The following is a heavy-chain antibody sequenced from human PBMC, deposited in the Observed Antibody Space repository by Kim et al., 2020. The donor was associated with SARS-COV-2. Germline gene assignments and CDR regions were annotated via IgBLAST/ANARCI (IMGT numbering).Heavy chain of an antibody. D-gene: IGHD2-2*01. J-gene: IGHJ4*01. CDR3: AGLLGYCSRTSCSKPFDY. CDR1: GGSFSGYY. Sequence: SETLSLTCAVYGGSFSGYYWSWIRQPPGKGLEWIGEINHSGSTNYNPSLKSRVTISVGTSTNQFSLRLSSVTAADTAVYYGAGLLGYCSRTSCSKPFDY. CDR2: INHSGST. V-gene: IGHV4-34*01.